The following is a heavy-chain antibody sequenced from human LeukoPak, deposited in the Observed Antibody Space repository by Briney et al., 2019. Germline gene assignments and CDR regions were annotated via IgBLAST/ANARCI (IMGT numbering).Heavy chain of an antibody. CDR1: GFTFSNSA. V-gene: IGHV3-23*01. D-gene: IGHD1-14*01. J-gene: IGHJ6*02. CDR2: INGDGGRT. Sequence: PGGSLRLSCAASGFTFSNSAMTWVRPAPGKGLDWVSAINGDGGRTYHADSVKGRFTISRDNSKNTLYLQMNSLRVEATAVYYCAKDIKGTNYYYYGMGAWGQGTTVTVSS. CDR3: AKDIKGTNYYYYGMGA.